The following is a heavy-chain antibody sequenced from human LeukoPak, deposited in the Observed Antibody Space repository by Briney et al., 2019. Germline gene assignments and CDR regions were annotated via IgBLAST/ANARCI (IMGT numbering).Heavy chain of an antibody. J-gene: IGHJ4*02. CDR2: INHSGST. Sequence: SETLSLTCGVYGGSFSGYYWSWIRQPPGKGLEWIGEINHSGSTNYNTSLKSRVTISVDTSKNQFSLNLNSVTTADTAFYYCASDRIWFGESTNEYWGQGTLVTVSS. D-gene: IGHD3-10*01. V-gene: IGHV4-34*01. CDR3: ASDRIWFGESTNEY. CDR1: GGSFSGYY.